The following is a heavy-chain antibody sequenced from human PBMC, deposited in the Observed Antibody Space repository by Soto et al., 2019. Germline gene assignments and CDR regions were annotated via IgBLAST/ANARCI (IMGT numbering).Heavy chain of an antibody. CDR2: NYYSGIT. D-gene: IGHD6-6*01. CDR1: DGSISSGGYY. J-gene: IGHJ6*02. V-gene: IGHV4-31*03. Sequence: QVQLQESGPGLVKPSQTLSLNCTVSDGSISSGGYYWTWIRQHPGKGLEWIGYNYYSGITYYNPSLKSRVTISLDTSKNQFSLKLSSVTAADTAVYYCARGSSIAGLYYGMDVWGQGTTVTVSS. CDR3: ARGSSIAGLYYGMDV.